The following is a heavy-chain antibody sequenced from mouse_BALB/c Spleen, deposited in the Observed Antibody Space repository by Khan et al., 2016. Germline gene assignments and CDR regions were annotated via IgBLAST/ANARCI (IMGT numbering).Heavy chain of an antibody. CDR3: ASGGY. V-gene: IGHV1-9*01. CDR1: GYIFGSYW. CDR2: ILPGSGST. Sequence: VQLQESGAELMKPGASVKISCKATGYIFGSYWIEWVKQRPGHGLEWIGEILPGSGSTKYNENFKVTATFSAETSSNTAYMQRRSLTSGDCAVYGCASGGYWGQGTLVTVSA. J-gene: IGHJ3*01.